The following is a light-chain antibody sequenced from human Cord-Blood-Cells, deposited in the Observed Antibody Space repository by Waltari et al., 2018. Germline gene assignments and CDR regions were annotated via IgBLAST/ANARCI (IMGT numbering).Light chain of an antibody. CDR3: GTWDSSLSAGE. CDR1: SPNLGNNY. CDR2: ENN. Sequence: QSVLTQPPSASAAPGQKVTISCSGSSPNLGNNYVSWYQQLPGTAPKLLIYENNKRPSGIPDRFSGSKSGTSATLGITGLQTGDEADYYCGTWDSSLSAGEFGGGTKLTVL. J-gene: IGLJ3*02. V-gene: IGLV1-51*02.